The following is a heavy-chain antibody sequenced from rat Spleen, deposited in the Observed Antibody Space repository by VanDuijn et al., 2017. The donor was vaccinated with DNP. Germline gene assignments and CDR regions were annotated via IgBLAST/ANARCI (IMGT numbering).Heavy chain of an antibody. CDR2: IRYDGGST. CDR3: VRWNSGSYSMDA. J-gene: IGHJ4*01. CDR1: GFTFSAYN. Sequence: EVQLVESGGGFVQPGRSLRLSCAASGFTFSAYNMAWVRQAPMKGLEWVAYIRYDGGSTYYGDSVKGHFTISRDNAKSTLYLQMNSLRSEDMATYYCVRWNSGSYSMDAWGQGTSVTVSS. D-gene: IGHD4-3*01. V-gene: IGHV5-22*01.